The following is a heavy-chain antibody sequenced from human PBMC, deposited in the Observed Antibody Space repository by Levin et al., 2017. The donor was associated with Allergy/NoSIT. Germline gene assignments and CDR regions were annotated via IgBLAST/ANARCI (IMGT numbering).Heavy chain of an antibody. Sequence: GGSLRLSCAASGFTFSSYGMHWVRQAPGKGLEWVAVISYDGSNKYYADSVKGRFTISRDNSKNTLYLQMNSLRAEDTAVYYCAKDLDSVVVAANYYYYGMDVWGQGTTVTVSS. CDR2: ISYDGSNK. CDR3: AKDLDSVVVAANYYYYGMDV. D-gene: IGHD2-15*01. V-gene: IGHV3-30*18. CDR1: GFTFSSYG. J-gene: IGHJ6*02.